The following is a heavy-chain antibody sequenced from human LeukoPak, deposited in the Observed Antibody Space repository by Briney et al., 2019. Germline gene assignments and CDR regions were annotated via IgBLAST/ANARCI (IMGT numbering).Heavy chain of an antibody. Sequence: PSETLSLTCTVSGGSISSGSYYWSWIRQPAGKGLEWIGRTSGSTNYNPSLKSRVTISVGTSKNQFSLKLSSVTAADTAVYYCARGSRTNKLRYFDWLVGGAEADYYYYMDVWGKGTTVTVSS. CDR1: GGSISSGSYY. CDR2: TSGST. J-gene: IGHJ6*03. V-gene: IGHV4-61*02. D-gene: IGHD3-9*01. CDR3: ARGSRTNKLRYFDWLVGGAEADYYYYMDV.